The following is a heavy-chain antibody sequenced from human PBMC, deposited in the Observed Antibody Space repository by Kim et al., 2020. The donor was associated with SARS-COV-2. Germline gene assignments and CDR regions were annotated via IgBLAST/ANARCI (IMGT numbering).Heavy chain of an antibody. Sequence: SETLSLTCAVYGGSFSGYYWSWIRQPPGKGLEWIGEINHSGSTNYNPSLKSRVTISVDTSKNQFSLKLSSVTAADTAVYYCARGLSIAARRLDYWGQGTLVTVSS. D-gene: IGHD6-6*01. CDR2: INHSGST. V-gene: IGHV4-34*01. CDR3: ARGLSIAARRLDY. J-gene: IGHJ4*02. CDR1: GGSFSGYY.